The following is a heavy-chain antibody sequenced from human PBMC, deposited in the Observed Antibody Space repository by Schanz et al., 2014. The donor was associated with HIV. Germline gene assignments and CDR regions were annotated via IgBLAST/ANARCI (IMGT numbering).Heavy chain of an antibody. V-gene: IGHV3-23*01. Sequence: EVQLLESGGGLAQPGGSLTLSCAASGFTFTNHALSWVRQAPGRGLEWVSAISGSGGSTYYADSVKGRFTISRDNSKNTLYLQMNSLRADDTAVYYCAKGWRGYSISSWVDYWGQGSLVTVSS. CDR2: ISGSGGST. D-gene: IGHD6-6*01. J-gene: IGHJ4*02. CDR3: AKGWRGYSISSWVDY. CDR1: GFTFTNHA.